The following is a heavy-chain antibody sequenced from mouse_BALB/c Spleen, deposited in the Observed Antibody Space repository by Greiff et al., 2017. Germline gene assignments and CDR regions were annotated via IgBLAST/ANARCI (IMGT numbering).Heavy chain of an antibody. J-gene: IGHJ4*01. Sequence: QVQLQQSGAELARPGASVKMSCKASGYTFTSYTMHWVKQRPGQGLEWIGYINPSSGYTNYNQKFKDKATLTADKSSSTAYMQLSSLTSEDSAVYYCARYGTTVVNYYAMDYWGQGTSVTVSS. CDR1: GYTFTSYT. CDR3: ARYGTTVVNYYAMDY. D-gene: IGHD1-1*01. V-gene: IGHV1-4*01. CDR2: INPSSGYT.